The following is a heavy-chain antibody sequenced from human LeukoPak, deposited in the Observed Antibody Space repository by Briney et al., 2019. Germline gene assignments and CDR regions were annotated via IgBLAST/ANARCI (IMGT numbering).Heavy chain of an antibody. V-gene: IGHV3-74*01. J-gene: IGHJ4*02. D-gene: IGHD2-21*01. CDR3: ARDVGPYGGSAGAD. CDR2: IKADGSEE. Sequence: PGGRLRLSCDASGFTFINYWVHWVRHVPGKGRVWVSRIKADGSEESYQDFVKGGFIIARDNAKNTLYLQMNSLREDDTAVYFCARDVGPYGGSAGADCGQGTLVIV. CDR1: GFTFINYW.